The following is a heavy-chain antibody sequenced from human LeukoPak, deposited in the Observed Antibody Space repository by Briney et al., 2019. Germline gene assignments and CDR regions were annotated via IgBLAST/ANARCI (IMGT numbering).Heavy chain of an antibody. V-gene: IGHV4-59*08. CDR1: GGSISSYY. CDR2: IYYSGST. J-gene: IGHJ4*02. Sequence: SEALSLTCTVSGGSISSYYWSWIRQPPGKGLEWIGYIYYSGSTNYNPSLKSRVTISVDTSKNQFSLKLSSVTAADTAVYYCARLLYSGSSDWGQGTLVTVSS. CDR3: ARLLYSGSSD. D-gene: IGHD1-26*01.